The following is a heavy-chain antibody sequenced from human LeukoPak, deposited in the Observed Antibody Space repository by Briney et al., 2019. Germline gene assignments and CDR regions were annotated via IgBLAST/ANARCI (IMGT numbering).Heavy chain of an antibody. V-gene: IGHV3-23*01. J-gene: IGHJ4*02. CDR1: KFIFSSYA. D-gene: IGHD3-22*01. CDR2: ISGGGRST. CDR3: AKGRYDSSGYYLDF. Sequence: PGGSLRLSCAASKFIFSSYAMSWVRQAPGKGLEWVSGISGGGRSTYHADSVKGRFTISRDNSNNTLYLQMNSLRAEDTAVYYCAKGRYDSSGYYLDFWGQGTLVTVSS.